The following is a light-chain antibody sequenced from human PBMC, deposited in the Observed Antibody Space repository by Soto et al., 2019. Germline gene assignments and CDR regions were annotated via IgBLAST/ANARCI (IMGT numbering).Light chain of an antibody. CDR3: QQYGSSPPFT. J-gene: IGKJ2*01. V-gene: IGKV3-20*01. CDR2: GAS. CDR1: QSVSSRY. Sequence: EIVLTQSPGALSLSPGERATLSCRASQSVSSRYLAWYQQKPGQAPRLLIYGASNRATGIPDRFSGSGSGTDFTLTISRLEPEDFAVYFCQQYGSSPPFTFGQGTKVEIK.